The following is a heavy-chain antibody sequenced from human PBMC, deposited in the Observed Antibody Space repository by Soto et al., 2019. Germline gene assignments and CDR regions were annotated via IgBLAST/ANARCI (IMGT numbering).Heavy chain of an antibody. CDR3: EAYYYDSSGFYYYGMDV. CDR1: GGTFSSYA. CDR2: IIPIFGTA. Sequence: SVKVSCKASGGTFSSYAISWVRQAPGQGLEWMGGIIPIFGTANYAQKFQGRVTITADESTSTAYMELSSLRSEDTAVYYCEAYYYDSSGFYYYGMDVWGQGTTVTVSS. J-gene: IGHJ6*02. V-gene: IGHV1-69*13. D-gene: IGHD3-22*01.